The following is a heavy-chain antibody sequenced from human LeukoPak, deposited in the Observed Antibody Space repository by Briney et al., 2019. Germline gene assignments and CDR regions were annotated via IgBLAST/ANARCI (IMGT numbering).Heavy chain of an antibody. D-gene: IGHD2-2*01. V-gene: IGHV1-18*01. CDR1: GYTFTSYG. Sequence: ASVTVSLKASGYTFTSYGISWVRQAPGQGLEWVGVTSAYNGNTNYAQKLQGRVTMTTDTSTSTAYMELRSLRSDYTAVYYCARGVVPALHPHYFDYWGQGTLVTVSS. CDR3: ARGVVPALHPHYFDY. J-gene: IGHJ4*02. CDR2: TSAYNGNT.